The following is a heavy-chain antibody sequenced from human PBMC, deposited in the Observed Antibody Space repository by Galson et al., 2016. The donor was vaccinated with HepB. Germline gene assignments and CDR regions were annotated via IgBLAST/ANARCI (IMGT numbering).Heavy chain of an antibody. Sequence: FLRLSCAASGFTFSTYAMSRVRPAPGTGLEWVSGNSGTGDTKFADCVKGRFTISRENSKTTLYLQMNSLRVEDTAVYYCAKISVQYSYHYWGFDYWGQGTLVTVSS. CDR1: GFTFSTYA. V-gene: IGHV3-23*01. CDR2: NSGTGDT. D-gene: IGHD5-18*01. J-gene: IGHJ4*02. CDR3: AKISVQYSYHYWGFDY.